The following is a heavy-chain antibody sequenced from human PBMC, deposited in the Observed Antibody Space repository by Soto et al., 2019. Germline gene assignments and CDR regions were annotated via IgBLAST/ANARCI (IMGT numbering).Heavy chain of an antibody. CDR3: AKDSKSVSVSAARVYGMDV. V-gene: IGHV3-23*01. CDR1: GFMFSSFA. J-gene: IGHJ6*02. D-gene: IGHD2-2*01. Sequence: GGSLRLSCAGSGFMFSSFAMTWVRQAPGKGLEWVSTTRSNGEHTYYADSVKGRFTVSMDNSKNTLLLEMSRVGAEDSAIYYCAKDSKSVSVSAARVYGMDVWGQGTTVTVS. CDR2: TRSNGEHT.